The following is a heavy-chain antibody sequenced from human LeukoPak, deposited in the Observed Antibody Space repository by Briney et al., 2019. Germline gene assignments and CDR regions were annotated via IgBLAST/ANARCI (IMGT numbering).Heavy chain of an antibody. CDR3: AKDVVAVAGTALDY. CDR1: GFTFSSYG. D-gene: IGHD6-19*01. CDR2: ISYDGSNK. J-gene: IGHJ4*02. V-gene: IGHV3-30*18. Sequence: GGSLRLSCAASGFTFSSYGMHWVRQAPGKGLEWVAVISYDGSNKYYADSVKGRFTISRDNSKNTLYLQMNSLRAEDTAVYYCAKDVVAVAGTALDYWGQGTLVTVSS.